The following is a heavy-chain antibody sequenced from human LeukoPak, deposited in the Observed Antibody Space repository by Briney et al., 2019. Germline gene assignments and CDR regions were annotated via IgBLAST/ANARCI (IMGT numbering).Heavy chain of an antibody. J-gene: IGHJ4*02. Sequence: GGSLRLSCAVSGFTFSSYSMNWVRQAPGKGLEWVSYISSSSSTIYYADSVKGRFTISRDNAKNSLYLQMNSLRAEDTAVYYCARESSGRQQLRDYWGQGTLVTVSS. CDR3: ARESSGRQQLRDY. V-gene: IGHV3-48*01. D-gene: IGHD6-13*01. CDR1: GFTFSSYS. CDR2: ISSSSSTI.